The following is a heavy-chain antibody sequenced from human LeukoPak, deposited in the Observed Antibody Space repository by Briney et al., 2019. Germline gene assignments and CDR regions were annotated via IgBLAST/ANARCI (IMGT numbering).Heavy chain of an antibody. J-gene: IGHJ3*02. CDR2: IYYSGST. V-gene: IGHV4-61*08. CDR1: GGSIGSGGYY. Sequence: SQTLSLTCTVSGGSIGSGGYYWSWIRQHPGKGLEWIGYIYYSGSTNYNPSLKSRVTISVDTSKNQFSLKLSSVTAADTAVYYCARTKASDAFDIWGQGTMVTVSS. CDR3: ARTKASDAFDI.